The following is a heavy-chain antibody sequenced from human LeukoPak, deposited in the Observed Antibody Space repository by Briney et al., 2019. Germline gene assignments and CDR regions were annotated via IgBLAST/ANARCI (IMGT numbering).Heavy chain of an antibody. Sequence: SETLSLTCTVSGGSISSSSYYWGWLRQPPGKGLEWIGSIYYSGSTYYNPSLKSRVTISVDTSKNQFSLKLSSVTAADTAVYYCARSALESGFLSFDYWGQGTLVTVSS. CDR2: IYYSGST. CDR1: GGSISSSSYY. D-gene: IGHD3-3*01. V-gene: IGHV4-39*01. J-gene: IGHJ4*02. CDR3: ARSALESGFLSFDY.